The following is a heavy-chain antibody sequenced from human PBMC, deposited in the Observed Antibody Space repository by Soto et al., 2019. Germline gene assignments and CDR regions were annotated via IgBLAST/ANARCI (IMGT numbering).Heavy chain of an antibody. Sequence: SETLSLTCAVSGCSISSGGYSWSWIRQPPGKGLEWIGYIYHSGSTYYNPSLKSRVTISVDTSKNQFSLKLSSVTAADTAVYYCARRLGDYYDSSGYPLDDAFDIWGQGTMVTVSS. CDR1: GCSISSGGYS. D-gene: IGHD3-22*01. CDR2: IYHSGST. V-gene: IGHV4-30-2*01. CDR3: ARRLGDYYDSSGYPLDDAFDI. J-gene: IGHJ3*02.